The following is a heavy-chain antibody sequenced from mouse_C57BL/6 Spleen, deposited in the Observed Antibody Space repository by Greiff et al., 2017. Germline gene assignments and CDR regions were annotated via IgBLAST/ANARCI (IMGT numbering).Heavy chain of an antibody. D-gene: IGHD2-3*01. CDR2: IYPGDGDT. V-gene: IGHV1-82*01. J-gene: IGHJ3*01. CDR3: ARWEDGYYFAY. Sequence: LQESGPELVKPGASVKISCKASGYAFSSSWMNWVKQRPGKGLEWIGRIYPGDGDTNYNGKFKGKATLTADKSSSTAYMQLSSLTSEDSAVYFCARWEDGYYFAYWGQGTLVTVSA. CDR1: GYAFSSSW.